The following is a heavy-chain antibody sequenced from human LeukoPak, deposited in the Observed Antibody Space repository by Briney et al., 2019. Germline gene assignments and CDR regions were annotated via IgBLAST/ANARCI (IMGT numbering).Heavy chain of an antibody. D-gene: IGHD4-17*01. CDR2: ISWDGGST. Sequence: GGPLRLSCAASGFTFDDYTMHWVRQAPGKGLEWVSLISWDGGSTYYADSVKGRFTISRDNSKNTLYLQMNSLRAEDTAVYYCAMFGDYGKTGYWGQGTLVTVSS. J-gene: IGHJ4*02. V-gene: IGHV3-43*01. CDR1: GFTFDDYT. CDR3: AMFGDYGKTGY.